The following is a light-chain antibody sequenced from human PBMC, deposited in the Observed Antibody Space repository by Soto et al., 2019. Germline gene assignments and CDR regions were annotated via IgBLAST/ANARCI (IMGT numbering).Light chain of an antibody. CDR3: QQRSDWPIT. V-gene: IGKV3-11*01. J-gene: IGKJ5*01. Sequence: EIVLTQSPATLSLSPGERAALYCRASQSVSSYLVWYQQKPGQAPRLLIYDASNRATGIPARFSGSGSGTDFTLTISSLDPEDCAVYYCQQRSDWPITFGQGTRLEIK. CDR1: QSVSSY. CDR2: DAS.